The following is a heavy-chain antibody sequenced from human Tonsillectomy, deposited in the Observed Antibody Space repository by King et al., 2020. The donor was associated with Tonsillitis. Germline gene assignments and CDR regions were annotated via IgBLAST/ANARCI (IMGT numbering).Heavy chain of an antibody. V-gene: IGHV4-59*01. D-gene: IGHD3-22*01. CDR2: IYYSGST. J-gene: IGHJ4*02. Sequence: QLQESGPGLVKPSETLFLTCTVSGGSISSYYWSWIRQPPGKGLEWIGYIYYSGSTNYNPSLKSRVTISVDTSKNQFSLKLSSVTAADTAVYYCARESDYYDSSGYYVGYFDYWGQGTLVTVSS. CDR1: GGSISSYY. CDR3: ARESDYYDSSGYYVGYFDY.